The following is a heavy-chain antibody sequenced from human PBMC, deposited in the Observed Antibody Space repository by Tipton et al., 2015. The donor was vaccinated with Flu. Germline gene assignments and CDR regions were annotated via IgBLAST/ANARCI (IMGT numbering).Heavy chain of an antibody. CDR3: RNIYDYIWGTFGRFGAFDI. J-gene: IGHJ3*02. V-gene: IGHV4-39*07. D-gene: IGHD3-16*01. CDR1: AGSVSGSTYY. CDR2: ISYSGST. Sequence: TLSLTCTVSAGSVSGSTYYWGWIRQPPGEGLEWIGSISYSGSTHYNPSLRSRVTISVDTSKNQFSLKLRSVTAADTAVYYCRNIYDYIWGTFGRFGAFDIWGQGTMVTVSS.